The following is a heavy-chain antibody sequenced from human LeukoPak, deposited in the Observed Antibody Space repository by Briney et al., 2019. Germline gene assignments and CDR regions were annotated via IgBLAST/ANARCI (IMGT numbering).Heavy chain of an antibody. CDR3: AGQDIVVVATATRAFDI. D-gene: IGHD2-15*01. CDR1: GYILTDYW. CDR2: IYPGDSDT. Sequence: GESLKISCQVSGYILTDYWIGWVRQMPGKGLESMGIIYPGDSDTRYSPSFQGQVTISADKSISTAYLQWNNLKASDTAMYYCAGQDIVVVATATRAFDIWGQGTMVTVSS. V-gene: IGHV5-51*01. J-gene: IGHJ3*02.